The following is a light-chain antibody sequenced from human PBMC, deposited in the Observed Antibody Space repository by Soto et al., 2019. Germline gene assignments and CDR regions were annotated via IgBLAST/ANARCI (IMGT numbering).Light chain of an antibody. CDR3: SSYAGISNL. V-gene: IGLV2-8*01. Sequence: QSVLTQPPSASGSPGQSVTISCTGTSSDVGGYNYVSWYQQHPGKAPKLVIYEVNKRPSGVPDRFSGSKSGNTASLTVSGLHAEDEADYYCSSYAGISNLFGGGTKLTVL. CDR2: EVN. CDR1: SSDVGGYNY. J-gene: IGLJ2*01.